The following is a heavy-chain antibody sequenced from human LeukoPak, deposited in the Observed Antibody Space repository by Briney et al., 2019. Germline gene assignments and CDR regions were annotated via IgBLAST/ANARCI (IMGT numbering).Heavy chain of an antibody. D-gene: IGHD3-10*01. CDR2: IWYDGSNK. CDR1: GFTFSSYG. J-gene: IGHJ4*02. V-gene: IGHV3-33*01. Sequence: GGSLRLSCAASGFTFSSYGMHWVRQAPGKGLEWVAVIWYDGSNKYYADSVKGRFTISSDNSKNTLYLQMNSLRAEDTAVYYCASRQYGSGVLGYWGQGTLVTVSS. CDR3: ASRQYGSGVLGY.